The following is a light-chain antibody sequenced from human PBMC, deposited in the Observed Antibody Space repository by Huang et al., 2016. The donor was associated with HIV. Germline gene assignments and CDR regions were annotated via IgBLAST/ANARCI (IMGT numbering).Light chain of an antibody. CDR3: QHRSNWPLT. CDR1: QSVSSY. CDR2: EAS. V-gene: IGKV3-11*01. Sequence: EIVLTQSPATLSLSPGERARQSVSSYLGWYQQQPGQAPRLLIYEASNRATGIPARFSGSGSGTDFTLTISSLEPEDFAVYYCQHRSNWPLTFGGGTKVEIK. J-gene: IGKJ4*01.